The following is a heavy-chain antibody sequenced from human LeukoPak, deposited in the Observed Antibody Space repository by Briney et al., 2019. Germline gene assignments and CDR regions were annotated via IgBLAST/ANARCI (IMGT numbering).Heavy chain of an antibody. D-gene: IGHD1-26*01. CDR1: GYSFSSYW. CDR3: AKLLIVGATADAFDI. Sequence: GESLKISCKGSGYSFSSYWIGWVRQMPGKGLEWMGIIYVGDSDTRYSPSFQGQVTISADKSISTAYLQWSSLKASDTAMYYCAKLLIVGATADAFDIWGQGTMVTVSS. J-gene: IGHJ3*02. CDR2: IYVGDSDT. V-gene: IGHV5-51*01.